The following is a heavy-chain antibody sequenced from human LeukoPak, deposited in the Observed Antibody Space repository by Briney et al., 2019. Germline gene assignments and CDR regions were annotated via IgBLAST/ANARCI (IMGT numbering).Heavy chain of an antibody. Sequence: SVKVSCKASGGTFSSYAISWVRQAPGQGLEWMGGIIPIFGTANYAQKFQGRVTITTDESTSTAYMELSSLRSEGTAVYYCARDLPNFSSGWTVEYFQHWGQGTLVTVSS. V-gene: IGHV1-69*05. CDR1: GGTFSSYA. CDR3: ARDLPNFSSGWTVEYFQH. D-gene: IGHD6-19*01. J-gene: IGHJ1*01. CDR2: IIPIFGTA.